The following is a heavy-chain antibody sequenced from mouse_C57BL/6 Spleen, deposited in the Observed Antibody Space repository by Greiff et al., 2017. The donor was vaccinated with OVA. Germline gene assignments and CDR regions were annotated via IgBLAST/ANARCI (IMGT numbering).Heavy chain of an antibody. D-gene: IGHD1-1*02. V-gene: IGHV1-69*01. CDR1: GYAFTSSW. CDR2: IDPSDRYT. J-gene: IGHJ4*01. Sequence: QVQLQQSGAELVMPGASVKLSCKASGYAFTSSWMHWVKQRPRQGLEWIGQIDPSDRYTNYHPKFKGKSTLPVDKTSSTAYMQLSSLTAEDASVDYCSRRTGTIYYAMDYWGQGTSVTVSS. CDR3: SRRTGTIYYAMDY.